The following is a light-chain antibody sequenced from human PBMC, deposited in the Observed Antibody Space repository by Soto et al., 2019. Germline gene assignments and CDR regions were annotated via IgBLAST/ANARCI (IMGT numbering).Light chain of an antibody. Sequence: VLAQPPSASGTPGQRVTISCSGSSANIGSNPVTWYQQLPRTAPKLLIYSNDKRPSGVPDRFSASKSGTSASLAISGLQSEDEAEYYCAAWNDSLDDYVFGTGTKVTVL. CDR1: SANIGSNP. V-gene: IGLV1-44*01. CDR2: SND. J-gene: IGLJ1*01. CDR3: AAWNDSLDDYV.